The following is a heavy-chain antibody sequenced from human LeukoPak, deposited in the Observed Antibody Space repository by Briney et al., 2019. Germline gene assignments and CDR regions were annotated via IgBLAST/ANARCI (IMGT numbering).Heavy chain of an antibody. Sequence: GASVKVSCKASGYTFTSYDINWVRQATGQGLEWMGWMNPNSGNTGYAQKFQGRVTMTRNTSISTAYMELSSLRSEDTAVYYCARGFPDFWSGYYTGDDYWGQGTLVTVSS. CDR2: MNPNSGNT. CDR1: GYTFTSYD. V-gene: IGHV1-8*01. D-gene: IGHD3-3*01. J-gene: IGHJ4*02. CDR3: ARGFPDFWSGYYTGDDY.